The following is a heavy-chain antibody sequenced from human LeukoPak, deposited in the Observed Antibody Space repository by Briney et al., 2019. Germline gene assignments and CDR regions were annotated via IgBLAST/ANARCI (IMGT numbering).Heavy chain of an antibody. CDR3: ARVTCSSTSCSYWYFDL. Sequence: GSLRLSCAASGFTFSSYSMNWVRQAPGKGLEWVSSISSSSSYIYYADSVKGRFTISRDNAKNSLYLQMNSLRAEDTAVYYCARVTCSSTSCSYWYFDLWGRGTLVTVSS. CDR2: ISSSSSYI. V-gene: IGHV3-21*01. D-gene: IGHD2-2*01. CDR1: GFTFSSYS. J-gene: IGHJ2*01.